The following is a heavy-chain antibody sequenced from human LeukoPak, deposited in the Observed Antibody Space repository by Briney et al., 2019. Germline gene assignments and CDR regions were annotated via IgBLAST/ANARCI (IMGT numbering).Heavy chain of an antibody. J-gene: IGHJ3*02. CDR1: GYTFSNYA. CDR3: ARGPLEYFDPYYAFDI. Sequence: ASVKVSCKASGYTFSNYAMHWVRQAPGQRLEWMGWINTGNGNTEYSQKFQGRVTITRDTSASTAYMELSSLRSEDTAVYYCARGPLEYFDPYYAFDIWGQGTMVTVSS. CDR2: INTGNGNT. V-gene: IGHV1-3*04. D-gene: IGHD3-9*01.